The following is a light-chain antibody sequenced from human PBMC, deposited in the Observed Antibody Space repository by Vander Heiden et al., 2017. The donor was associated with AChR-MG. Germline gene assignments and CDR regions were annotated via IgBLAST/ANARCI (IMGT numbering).Light chain of an antibody. CDR2: AAS. Sequence: DIPMPQSPSSLSASVGDRVTITGRASQGIGGSLTWYQQKPGKAPKLLIYAASRLETGVPSRFSGGGSGTEYTLTISGLQSDDFATYHCQQYYRTPFTFGHGTKVEIK. J-gene: IGKJ3*01. CDR1: QGIGGS. V-gene: IGKV1-NL1*01. CDR3: QQYYRTPFT.